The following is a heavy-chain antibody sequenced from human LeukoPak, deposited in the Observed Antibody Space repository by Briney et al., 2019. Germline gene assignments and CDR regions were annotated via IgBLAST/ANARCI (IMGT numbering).Heavy chain of an antibody. CDR3: ARDNGSGYDFDY. Sequence: GGSLRLSCAASGFTFSSYSMNWVRQAPGKGLEWVSSISSSSSYIYYADSVKGRFTISRDNAKNSLYLQMNSLRAEDTAVYYCARDNGSGYDFDYWGQGTLVTVSS. D-gene: IGHD3-22*01. J-gene: IGHJ4*02. CDR1: GFTFSSYS. CDR2: ISSSSSYI. V-gene: IGHV3-21*01.